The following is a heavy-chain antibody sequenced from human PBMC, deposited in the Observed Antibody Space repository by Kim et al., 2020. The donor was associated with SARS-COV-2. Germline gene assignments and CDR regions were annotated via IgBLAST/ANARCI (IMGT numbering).Heavy chain of an antibody. J-gene: IGHJ6*02. D-gene: IGHD3-16*01. Sequence: SETLSLTCTVSAGSVSAASISGGGYYWTWIRQHPGKGLEWIGNIFHSGDTDYNPSLKSRVTIALDTSKDQFSLEMKFVSAADTAIYFCARQASSRPFPRGAALLPDYYYYYGLDVWGQGATVIVS. CDR2: IFHSGDT. CDR3: ARQASSRPFPRGAALLPDYYYYYGLDV. CDR1: AGSVSAASISGGGYY. V-gene: IGHV4-31*03.